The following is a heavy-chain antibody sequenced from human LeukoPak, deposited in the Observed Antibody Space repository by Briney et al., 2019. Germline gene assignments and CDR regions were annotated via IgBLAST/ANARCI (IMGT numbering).Heavy chain of an antibody. CDR3: ARADLRGVDYDFDY. CDR1: GFTFSSFS. J-gene: IGHJ4*02. V-gene: IGHV3-21*01. D-gene: IGHD4-17*01. Sequence: GGSLRLSCAASGFTFSSFSMNWVRQAPGKGLEWVSSISVSSIYMYYADSVKGRFTISRDNAKNSLYLQMNSLRAEDTAVYYCARADLRGVDYDFDYWGQGTLVTVSS. CDR2: ISVSSIYM.